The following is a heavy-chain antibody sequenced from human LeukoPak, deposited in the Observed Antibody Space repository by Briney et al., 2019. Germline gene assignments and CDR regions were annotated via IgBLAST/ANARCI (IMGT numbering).Heavy chain of an antibody. D-gene: IGHD4-17*01. V-gene: IGHV3-30*02. J-gene: IGHJ4*02. CDR2: IRYDGSNK. Sequence: GGSLRLSCAASGFTFSSYGMHWVGQAPGKGLEWVSFIRYDGSNKYYADSVKGRFTISRDNAKNSLYLQMNSPRAEDTAVYYCATEYGDYDDYWGQGTLVTVSS. CDR1: GFTFSSYG. CDR3: ATEYGDYDDY.